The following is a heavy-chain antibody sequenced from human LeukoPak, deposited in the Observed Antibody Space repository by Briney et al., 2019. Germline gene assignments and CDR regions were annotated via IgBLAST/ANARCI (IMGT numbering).Heavy chain of an antibody. CDR3: VKDGLDWGSYFDL. D-gene: IGHD3-9*01. CDR1: GFTFSTYT. CDR2: ISGNS. Sequence: GGSLRLSCAASGFTFSTYTMNWVRQAPGKGLQWVSAISGNSYYADSVKGRFTISRDNSKSTLYLQMNNLRAEDTAVYYCVKDGLDWGSYFDLWGRGTLVTVSS. V-gene: IGHV3-23*01. J-gene: IGHJ2*01.